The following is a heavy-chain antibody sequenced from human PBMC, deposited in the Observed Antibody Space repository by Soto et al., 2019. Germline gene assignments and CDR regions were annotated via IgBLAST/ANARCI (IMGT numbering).Heavy chain of an antibody. CDR1: GLTFSSYA. CDR3: AKDALAYYDFWS. V-gene: IGHV3-23*01. J-gene: IGHJ4*02. D-gene: IGHD3-3*01. CDR2: ISNSGRST. Sequence: GWSLRLSCAASGLTFSSYAMSLVRQAPGKGLEWVSHISNSGRSTKYADSVKGRFTISRDNSKNTLYLQMNRLRAEDTAIYYCAKDALAYYDFWSWGKGTLVTVSS.